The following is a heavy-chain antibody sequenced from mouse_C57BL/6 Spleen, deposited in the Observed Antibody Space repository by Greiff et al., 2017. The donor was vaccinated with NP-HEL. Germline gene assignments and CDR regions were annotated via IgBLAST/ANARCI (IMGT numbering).Heavy chain of an antibody. CDR2: IHPNSGST. J-gene: IGHJ4*01. D-gene: IGHD3-2*02. CDR3: ARGSGFLDAMDY. Sequence: QVQLQQPGAELVKPGASVKLSCKASGYTFTSYWMHWVKQRPGQGLEWIGMIHPNSGSTNYNEKFKSKATLTVDKSSSTAYMQLSSLTSEDSAGYYCARGSGFLDAMDYWGQGTSVTVSS. V-gene: IGHV1-64*01. CDR1: GYTFTSYW.